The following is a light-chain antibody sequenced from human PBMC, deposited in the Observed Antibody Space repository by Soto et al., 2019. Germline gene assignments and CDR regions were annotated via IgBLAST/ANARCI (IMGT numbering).Light chain of an antibody. V-gene: IGKV3-11*01. CDR3: QPSSDWPT. Sequence: EIVVTQSPATLALSPGGRATISCRASQSVSSYLAWYQQQPGKAPRLLIYDATNRATGIPARFSGSGSGTHFTITISLLEPEDLAVYYCQPSSDWPTVRRATRLEI. CDR2: DAT. J-gene: IGKJ5*01. CDR1: QSVSSY.